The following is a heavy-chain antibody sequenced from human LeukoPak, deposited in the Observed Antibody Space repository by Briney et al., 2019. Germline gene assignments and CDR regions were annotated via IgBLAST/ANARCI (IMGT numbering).Heavy chain of an antibody. V-gene: IGHV3-30*02. CDR2: IRYDGSNK. CDR1: GFTFTSYG. CDR3: AKDISGSWSIDY. D-gene: IGHD6-13*01. J-gene: IGHJ4*02. Sequence: GGSLRLSCAASGFTFTSYGIHWVRQAPGKGLEWVAFIRYDGSNKYYADSAKGRFTISRDNSKNTLYLQMNSLRAEDTAVYYCAKDISGSWSIDYWGQGTLVTVSS.